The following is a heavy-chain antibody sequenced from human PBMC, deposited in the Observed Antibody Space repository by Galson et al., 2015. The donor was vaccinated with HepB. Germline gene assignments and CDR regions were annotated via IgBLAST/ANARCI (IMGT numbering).Heavy chain of an antibody. CDR3: ARVDTAIQGYYYGMDV. V-gene: IGHV3-64D*06. CDR2: ISSNRGST. D-gene: IGHD5-18*01. CDR1: GFTFGIYG. J-gene: IGHJ6*02. Sequence: SLRLSCAASGFTFGIYGMHWVRLAPGKGLEYVSAISSNRGSTYYADSVKGRFTISRDNSKNTLYLQMSSLRAEDTAVYYCARVDTAIQGYYYGMDVWGQGTPVTVSS.